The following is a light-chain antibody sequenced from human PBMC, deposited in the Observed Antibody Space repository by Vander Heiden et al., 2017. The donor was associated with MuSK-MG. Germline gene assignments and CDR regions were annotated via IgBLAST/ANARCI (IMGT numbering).Light chain of an antibody. CDR2: RNS. V-gene: IGLV1-44*01. CDR3: AAWDDGLSGHV. Sequence: QSVLTQPPSASGTPGQRVNISCAGSSSNIGSNKVKWYQQIPGTAPKLLMYRNSQRPSGVPDRFSGSKSGTSASLAISGLQSEDEADYYCAAWDDGLSGHVFGTGTKVTVL. J-gene: IGLJ1*01. CDR1: SSNIGSNK.